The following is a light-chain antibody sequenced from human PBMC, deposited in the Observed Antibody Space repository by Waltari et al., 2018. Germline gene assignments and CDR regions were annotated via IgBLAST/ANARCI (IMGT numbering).Light chain of an antibody. J-gene: IGLJ1*01. Sequence: QSVLTQPPSASGTPGQRVTLSCSGSPSNNGSNYVSWYQHLPGMAHKLLIPRNHQRPSGLSDRFSASKSGTSASLAISGLRSDDEAEYYCAAWDDSLRGAVFGTGTKVSVL. CDR3: AAWDDSLRGAV. CDR2: RNH. CDR1: PSNNGSNY. V-gene: IGLV1-47*01.